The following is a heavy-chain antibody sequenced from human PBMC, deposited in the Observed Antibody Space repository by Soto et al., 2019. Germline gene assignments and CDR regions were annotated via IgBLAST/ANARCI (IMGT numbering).Heavy chain of an antibody. CDR3: ADSTFYYGMDV. J-gene: IGHJ6*02. CDR1: GYTFTNYW. CDR2: IYPGDSDT. Sequence: PXDSLKVSWKSSGYTFTNYWSGLVLQMPGKGLEWMGIIYPGDSDTKYNPSFQGQVTISADKSITTTYLRWTSLKASDTAIYPCADSTFYYGMDVWGQGTTVTGSS. V-gene: IGHV5-51*01.